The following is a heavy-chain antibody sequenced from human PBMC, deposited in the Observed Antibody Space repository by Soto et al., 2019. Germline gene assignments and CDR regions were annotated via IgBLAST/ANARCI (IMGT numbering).Heavy chain of an antibody. V-gene: IGHV1-69*02. D-gene: IGHD2-21*02. J-gene: IGHJ5*02. Sequence: ASVKVSCKASGGTFSSYTISWVRQAPGQGLEWMGRIIPILGIANYAQKFQGRVTITADKSRSTAYMELSSLRSEDTAVYYCARSPLGVTINWFDPWGQGTLVTVSS. CDR2: IIPILGIA. CDR3: ARSPLGVTINWFDP. CDR1: GGTFSSYT.